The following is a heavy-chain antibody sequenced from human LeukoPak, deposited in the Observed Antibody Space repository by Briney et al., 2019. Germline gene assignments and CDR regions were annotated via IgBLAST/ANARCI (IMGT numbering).Heavy chain of an antibody. D-gene: IGHD2-2*01. CDR1: GGTLSSYA. J-gene: IGHJ4*02. Sequence: SVKVSCKASGGTLSSYAISWVRQAPGQGLEWMGGIIPIFGTANYAQKFQGRVTMTRDTSISTAYMELSRLRSDDTAVYYCARYYPAADYWGEGTLVTVAS. CDR2: IIPIFGTA. CDR3: ARYYPAADY. V-gene: IGHV1-69*05.